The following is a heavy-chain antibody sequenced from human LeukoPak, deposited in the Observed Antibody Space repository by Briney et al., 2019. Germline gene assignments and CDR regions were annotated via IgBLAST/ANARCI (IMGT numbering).Heavy chain of an antibody. D-gene: IGHD6-13*01. CDR3: ARRSAAFFYFDY. V-gene: IGHV1-46*01. J-gene: IGHJ4*02. Sequence: GASVKVSCKASGYIFTNYQMHWVRQAPGQGLEWMGMTNPSGGSTTYAQKFQGRVTMTRDTSTSTVYMQLSSLRSEETAVYYCARRSAAFFYFDYWGQGTLVTVSS. CDR1: GYIFTNYQ. CDR2: TNPSGGST.